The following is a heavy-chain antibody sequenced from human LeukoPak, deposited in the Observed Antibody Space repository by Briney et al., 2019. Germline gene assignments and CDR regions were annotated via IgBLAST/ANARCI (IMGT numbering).Heavy chain of an antibody. CDR3: ARDVGGAGSF. D-gene: IGHD3-10*01. J-gene: IGHJ4*02. CDR2: IDNYGRAT. CDR1: GYSFSSYW. V-gene: IGHV3-74*01. Sequence: GGSLRLSCAASGYSFSSYWMHWVRQVPGKGLVWVSRIDNYGRATDYADSVKGRFTISRDNVQNTLYLQMNSLNAEDTAVYYCARDVGGAGSFWGQGTLVTVSS.